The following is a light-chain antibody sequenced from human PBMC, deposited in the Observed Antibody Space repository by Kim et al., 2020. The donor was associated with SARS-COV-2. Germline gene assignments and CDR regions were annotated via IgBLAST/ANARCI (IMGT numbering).Light chain of an antibody. CDR2: DAS. J-gene: IGKJ4*01. CDR3: QQRSDWRLT. V-gene: IGKV3-11*01. CDR1: QSVSRY. Sequence: EIVLTQSPATLTLSPGERATLSCRASQSVSRYLGWYQQKPGQAPRLLIYDASNRATGTPARFSGSGSGTDFTLTISNLEPEDFAVYYCQQRSDWRLTFGGGTKVEI.